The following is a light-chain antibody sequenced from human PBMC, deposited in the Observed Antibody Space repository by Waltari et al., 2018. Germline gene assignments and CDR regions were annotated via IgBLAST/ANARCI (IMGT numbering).Light chain of an antibody. CDR3: CSYAGSSKGV. V-gene: IGLV2-23*01. CDR1: SSDVGRYNL. J-gene: IGLJ2*01. Sequence: QSALTQPASVSGSPGQSITLPCPGTSSDVGRYNLVSWYQQHPGKAPKLMIYEGGKRPSGFSNRFSGSKSGNTASLTISGLQAEDEADYYCCSYAGSSKGVFGGGTKLTVL. CDR2: EGG.